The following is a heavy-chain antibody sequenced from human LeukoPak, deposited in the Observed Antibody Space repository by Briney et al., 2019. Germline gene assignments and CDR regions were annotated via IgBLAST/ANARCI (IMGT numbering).Heavy chain of an antibody. CDR1: GYTFTGYY. D-gene: IGHD2-2*01. CDR2: INPNSGGT. Sequence: ASVKVSCKASGYTFTGYYMHWVRQAPGQGLEWMGWINPNSGGTNYAQKLQGWVTMTRDTSISTAYMELSRLRSDDTAVYYCARAHCSSTSCSPGAFDIWGQGTMVTVSS. CDR3: ARAHCSSTSCSPGAFDI. J-gene: IGHJ3*02. V-gene: IGHV1-2*04.